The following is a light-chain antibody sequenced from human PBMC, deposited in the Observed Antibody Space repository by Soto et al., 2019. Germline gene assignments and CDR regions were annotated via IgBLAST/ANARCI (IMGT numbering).Light chain of an antibody. Sequence: EIVMTQSPATLSVSPGERATLSCRASQSVSSNLAWYQQKPGQAPRLLIYGASTRATAIPARCSGSGSGTEFIPTISSLQSEDFAVYYCQQYNNWPPTCTFGQGTKVEIK. CDR1: QSVSSN. V-gene: IGKV3-15*01. CDR3: QQYNNWPPTCT. CDR2: GAS. J-gene: IGKJ1*01.